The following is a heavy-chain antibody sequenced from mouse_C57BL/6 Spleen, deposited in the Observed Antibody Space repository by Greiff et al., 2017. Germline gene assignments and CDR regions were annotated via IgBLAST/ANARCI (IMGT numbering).Heavy chain of an antibody. CDR3: ASCYYGSSYGYFDV. V-gene: IGHV14-3*01. CDR2: IDPANGNT. Sequence: EVKLQESVAELVRPGASVKLSCTASGFNIKNTYMHWVKQRPEQGLEWIGRIDPANGNTKYAPKFQGKATITADTSSNTAYLQLSSLTSEDTAIYYCASCYYGSSYGYFDVWGTGTTVTVSS. D-gene: IGHD1-1*01. J-gene: IGHJ1*03. CDR1: GFNIKNTY.